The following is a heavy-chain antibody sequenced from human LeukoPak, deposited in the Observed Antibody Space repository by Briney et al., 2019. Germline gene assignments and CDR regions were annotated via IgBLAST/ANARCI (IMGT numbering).Heavy chain of an antibody. CDR3: ARRDPFDY. Sequence: PGRSLRLSCAASGFTFSSYAMSWVRQAPGKGLEWVSAISGSGGSTYYADSVKGRFTISRNNAANSLYLQMNNLRDEDTAVYYCARRDPFDYWGQGTMVTVSS. V-gene: IGHV3-23*01. CDR1: GFTFSSYA. J-gene: IGHJ4*02. CDR2: ISGSGGST.